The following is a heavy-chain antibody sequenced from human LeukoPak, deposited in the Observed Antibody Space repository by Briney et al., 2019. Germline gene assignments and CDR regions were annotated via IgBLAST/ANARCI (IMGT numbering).Heavy chain of an antibody. V-gene: IGHV4-34*01. Sequence: SETQSLTCAVYGGSFSGYYWSWIRQPPGKGLEWIGEINHSGSTNYNPSLKSRVTISVDTSKNQFSLKLSSVTAADTAVYYCARRSSDNWFDPWGQGTLVTVSS. D-gene: IGHD6-6*01. CDR1: GGSFSGYY. CDR2: INHSGST. J-gene: IGHJ5*02. CDR3: ARRSSDNWFDP.